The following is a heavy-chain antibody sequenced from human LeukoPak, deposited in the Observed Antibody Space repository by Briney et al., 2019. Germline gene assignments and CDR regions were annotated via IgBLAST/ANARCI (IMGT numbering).Heavy chain of an antibody. J-gene: IGHJ4*02. CDR3: ARERYDSGSYYYDS. V-gene: IGHV3-66*01. D-gene: IGHD3-10*01. Sequence: GGSLRLSCAASGFTVSNNYMSWVRQAPGKGLEWVSIIYSGGSTYYADSVWGRFTISRDNSKNTLYLQMDSLRAEDTAVYYCARERYDSGSYYYDSWGQETLVTVSS. CDR2: IYSGGST. CDR1: GFTVSNNY.